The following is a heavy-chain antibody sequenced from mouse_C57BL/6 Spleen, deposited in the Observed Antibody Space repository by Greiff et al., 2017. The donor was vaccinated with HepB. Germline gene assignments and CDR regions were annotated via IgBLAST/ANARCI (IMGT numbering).Heavy chain of an antibody. CDR1: GYAFRSYW. CDR3: ARTPYYGSSAWYAD. CDR2: IYPGDGDT. Sequence: VQLQQSGAELVKPGASVKISCKASGYAFRSYWMNWVKQRPGKGLEWIGQIYPGDGDTNYNGKFKGKATLTADNSSSTAYMQLSSLTSEDSAVYFCARTPYYGSSAWYADWGQGTLVTVSA. V-gene: IGHV1-80*01. J-gene: IGHJ3*01. D-gene: IGHD1-1*01.